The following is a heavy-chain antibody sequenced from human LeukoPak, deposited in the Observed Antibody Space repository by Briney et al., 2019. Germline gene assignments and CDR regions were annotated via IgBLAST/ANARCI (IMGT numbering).Heavy chain of an antibody. CDR3: ARDHVVPGLLFDH. CDR2: INQHGSEK. J-gene: IGHJ4*02. CDR1: GFTFREYW. V-gene: IGHV3-7*01. Sequence: PGGSLRLSCAASGFTFREYWMTLVRQAPGKGLEWVASINQHGSEKYYVDSVKGRFTISRDNDKNSLNLQMNSLRAEDTAVYYCARDHVVPGLLFDHWGQGTLVTVSS. D-gene: IGHD3-22*01.